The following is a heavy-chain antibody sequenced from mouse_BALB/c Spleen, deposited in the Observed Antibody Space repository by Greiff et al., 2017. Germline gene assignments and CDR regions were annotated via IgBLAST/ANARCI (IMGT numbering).Heavy chain of an antibody. J-gene: IGHJ4*01. CDR2: ISSGSSTI. CDR3: ARLGPYYYAMDY. CDR1: GFTFSSFG. D-gene: IGHD4-1*01. V-gene: IGHV5-17*02. Sequence: EVQGVESGGGLVQPGGSRKLSCAASGFTFSSFGMHWVRQAPEKGLEWVAYISSGSSTIYYADTVKGRFTISRDNPKNTLFLQMTSLRSEDTAMYYCARLGPYYYAMDYWGQGTSVTVSS.